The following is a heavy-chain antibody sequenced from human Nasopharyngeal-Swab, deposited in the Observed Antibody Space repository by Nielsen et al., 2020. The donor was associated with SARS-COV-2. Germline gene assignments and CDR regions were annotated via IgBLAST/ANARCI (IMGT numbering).Heavy chain of an antibody. V-gene: IGHV4-39*01. CDR1: GGSMSSFAFDSY. CDR2: MYHSGAT. CDR3: ARWSSSSIKFDY. J-gene: IGHJ4*02. D-gene: IGHD3-3*01. Sequence: SETLSLTCPVSGGSMSSFAFDSYWAWIRQPPGMGLEWIGSMYHSGATYTNPSLKSRVTLSVDTSTNKFSLNLSSVTAADTAVYYCARWSSSSIKFDYWGQGTLVSVSS.